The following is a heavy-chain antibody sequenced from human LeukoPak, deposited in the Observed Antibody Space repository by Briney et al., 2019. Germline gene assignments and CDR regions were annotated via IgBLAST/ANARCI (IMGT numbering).Heavy chain of an antibody. CDR3: ARVPPCDY. V-gene: IGHV4-59*12. CDR1: GGSISSYY. CDR2: IYYSGST. Sequence: SETLSLTCTVSGGSISSYYWSWIRQPPGKGLEWIGSIYYSGSTYYNPSLKSRVTISVDTSKNQFSLKLNSVTAADTAVYYCARVPPCDYWGQGTLVTVSS. J-gene: IGHJ4*02.